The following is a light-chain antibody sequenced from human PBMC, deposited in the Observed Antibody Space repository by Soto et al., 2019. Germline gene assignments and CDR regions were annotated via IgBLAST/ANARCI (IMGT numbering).Light chain of an antibody. CDR2: EVT. Sequence: QSVLTQPASVSGSPGQSITISCTGTSSDIGAYNYVSWYQHHPSKAPKLLIYEVTNRPYGVSHRFSASKSGNTASLTISAVEPEDEDDYYCSSYTISSTVPYVFGTGTKVTVL. CDR3: SSYTISSTVPYV. J-gene: IGLJ1*01. V-gene: IGLV2-14*01. CDR1: SSDIGAYNY.